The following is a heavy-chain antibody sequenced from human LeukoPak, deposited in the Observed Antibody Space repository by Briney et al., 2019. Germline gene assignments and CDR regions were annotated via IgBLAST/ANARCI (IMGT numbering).Heavy chain of an antibody. CDR3: ARDESISQWLVTRANDAFDI. CDR1: GYTFTIYG. J-gene: IGHJ3*02. V-gene: IGHV1-18*01. CDR2: ISAYNGNT. D-gene: IGHD6-19*01. Sequence: ASVTVSFKASGYTFTIYGISWVRQAPGQGLEWMGWISAYNGNTNYAQKLQGRVTMTTDTSTSTAYMELRSLRSDDTAVYYCARDESISQWLVTRANDAFDIWGQGTMVTVSS.